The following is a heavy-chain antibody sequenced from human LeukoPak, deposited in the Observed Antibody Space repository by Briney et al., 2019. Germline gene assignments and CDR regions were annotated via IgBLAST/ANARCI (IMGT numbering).Heavy chain of an antibody. Sequence: GGSLRLSCAASGFTFSSYAMHWFRQAPGKGLEYVSAISSNGGSTYYANSVKGRFTISRDNSKNTLYLQMGSLRAEDMAVYYCARGGRDGDYDAFDIWGQGTMVTVSS. J-gene: IGHJ3*02. CDR1: GFTFSSYA. CDR3: ARGGRDGDYDAFDI. CDR2: ISSNGGST. D-gene: IGHD4-17*01. V-gene: IGHV3-64*01.